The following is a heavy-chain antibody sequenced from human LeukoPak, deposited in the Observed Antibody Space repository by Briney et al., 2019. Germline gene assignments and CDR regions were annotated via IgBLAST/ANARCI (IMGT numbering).Heavy chain of an antibody. J-gene: IGHJ4*02. Sequence: PSETLSLTCAVYGGSFSGYSWSWIRQPPGKGLEWIGEINHSGSTNYNPSLKSRVTMSVDTSKNQFSLKLSSVTAADTAVYYCARISWWGSYSGDYWGQGTLVTVSS. CDR1: GGSFSGYS. V-gene: IGHV4-34*01. CDR3: ARISWWGSYSGDY. CDR2: INHSGST. D-gene: IGHD1-26*01.